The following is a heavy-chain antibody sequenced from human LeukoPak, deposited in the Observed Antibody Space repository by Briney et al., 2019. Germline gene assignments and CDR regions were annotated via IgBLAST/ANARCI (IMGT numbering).Heavy chain of an antibody. V-gene: IGHV3-30*18. CDR3: AKDGYCSSTSCYPNHFDS. D-gene: IGHD2-2*03. CDR2: MSNDGSNK. J-gene: IGHJ4*02. Sequence: GGSLRLSCAGSGVTLSPYAMHWVRQAPGKGLEWVALMSNDGSNKYYADSVKGRFTISRDNSKNTLDLQMNSLRAEDTAVYYCAKDGYCSSTSCYPNHFDSWGQGTLVIVSS. CDR1: GVTLSPYA.